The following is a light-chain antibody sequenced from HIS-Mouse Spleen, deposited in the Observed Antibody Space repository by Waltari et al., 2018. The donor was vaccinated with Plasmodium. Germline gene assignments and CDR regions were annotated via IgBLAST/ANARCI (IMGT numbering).Light chain of an antibody. CDR3: YSAADNNR. CDR2: KDS. CDR1: VLEKNS. Sequence: SYELTQQSSVSVSPGQTARITCSGDVLEKNSARWFQPKPGQAPVLVIDKDSERPSGIPGRFSGSSSGTTVTLTISGAQVEDEADYYCYSAADNNRFGGGTKLTVL. V-gene: IGLV3-27*01. J-gene: IGLJ3*02.